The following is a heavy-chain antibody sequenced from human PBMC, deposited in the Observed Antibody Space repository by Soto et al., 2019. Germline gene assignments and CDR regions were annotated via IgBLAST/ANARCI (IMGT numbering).Heavy chain of an antibody. J-gene: IGHJ4*01. D-gene: IGHD6-13*01. Sequence: QPGGSLRISCAASGFTFSSYAMSWVRQAPGKGLEWVSAISGSGGSTYYADSVKGRFTISRDNSKNTLYLQMNSLRAEDAAVYYCAKDLDWGIAAAGRFDYWGHGTLVTVSS. CDR3: AKDLDWGIAAAGRFDY. V-gene: IGHV3-23*01. CDR1: GFTFSSYA. CDR2: ISGSGGST.